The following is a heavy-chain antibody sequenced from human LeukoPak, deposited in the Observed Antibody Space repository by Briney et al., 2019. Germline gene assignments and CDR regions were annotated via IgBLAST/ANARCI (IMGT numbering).Heavy chain of an antibody. CDR1: GFTDSSNY. CDR2: IYSGGST. CDR3: ARGSTYYDFWSGTRAGYYYGMDV. D-gene: IGHD3-3*01. J-gene: IGHJ6*02. V-gene: IGHV3-66*01. Sequence: PGGSLRLSCAASGFTDSSNYMSWVRQAPGKGLEWVSVIYSGGSTYYADSVKGRFTISRDSSKNTLYLQMNSLRAEDTAVYYCARGSTYYDFWSGTRAGYYYGMDVWGQGTTVTVSS.